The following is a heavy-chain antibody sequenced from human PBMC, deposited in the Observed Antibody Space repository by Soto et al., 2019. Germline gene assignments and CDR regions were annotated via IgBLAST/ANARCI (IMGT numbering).Heavy chain of an antibody. CDR2: IRSKANNYAT. J-gene: IGHJ6*02. CDR1: GFIFSASA. CDR3: TVSGAHYYYTLDA. Sequence: EVQLVESGGGLVQPGGSLKLSCAASGFIFSASAVHWVRQASGNGLEWIGRIRSKANNYATGYAASVNGRFTISRDDSKNTAYLQVNSRKTEDTAVYYCTVSGAHYYYTLDAWGQGTSVTVSS. V-gene: IGHV3-73*01. D-gene: IGHD3-10*01.